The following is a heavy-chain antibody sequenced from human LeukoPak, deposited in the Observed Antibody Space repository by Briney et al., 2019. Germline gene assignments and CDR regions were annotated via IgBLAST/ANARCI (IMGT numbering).Heavy chain of an antibody. J-gene: IGHJ4*02. D-gene: IGHD6-19*01. CDR1: GFTVSSNY. Sequence: PGGSLRLSCAASGFTVSSNYMSWVRQAPGKGLEWVSVIYSGGSTYYADSVKGRFTISRDNSKNTLYLQMNSLRAEDTAVYYCARVISSGWSTQFDYWGQGTLVTVSS. CDR2: IYSGGST. V-gene: IGHV3-66*01. CDR3: ARVISSGWSTQFDY.